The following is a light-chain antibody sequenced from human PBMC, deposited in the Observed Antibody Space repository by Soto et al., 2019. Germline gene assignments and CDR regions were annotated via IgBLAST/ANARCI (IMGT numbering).Light chain of an antibody. Sequence: DIVMTQSPATLSVSPGERATLSCRASQSVSSNLAWYQQKPGQAPRLLIYGASTRATGIPARFSGRGSGTEFTLTISGLQSEDFAVYYYQQYNTRPPLYTFGQGTKLEIK. V-gene: IGKV3-15*01. CDR1: QSVSSN. CDR2: GAS. J-gene: IGKJ2*01. CDR3: QQYNTRPPLYT.